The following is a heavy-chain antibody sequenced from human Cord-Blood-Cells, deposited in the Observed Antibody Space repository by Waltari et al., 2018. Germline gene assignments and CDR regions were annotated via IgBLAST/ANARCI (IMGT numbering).Heavy chain of an antibody. CDR3: ARESPNGAFDI. J-gene: IGHJ3*02. V-gene: IGHV3-7*01. CDR1: GLTFTSYW. Sequence: EVQLVEAGGGLVQPGGSLRLSCAAPGLTFTSYWMSWVRQAPGKGLEWVANIKQDGSEKYYVDSVKGRFTISRDNAKNSLYLQMNSLRAEDMAVYYCARESPNGAFDIWGQGTMVTVSS. D-gene: IGHD2-8*01. CDR2: IKQDGSEK.